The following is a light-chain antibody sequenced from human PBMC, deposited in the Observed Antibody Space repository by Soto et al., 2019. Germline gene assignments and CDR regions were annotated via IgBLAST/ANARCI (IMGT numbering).Light chain of an antibody. J-gene: IGLJ2*01. CDR2: EVT. CDR3: SSFAAGVNPVL. V-gene: IGLV2-8*01. CDR1: SSDVGGYNY. Sequence: QSALTQPPSASGSLGQSVTISCTGTSSDVGGYNYVSWHQQHPGKAPKVMIYEVTNRPPGVPDRFSGSKSGNTASLTVSGLQAEDEDAYYCSSFAAGVNPVLLGGGTKLTVL.